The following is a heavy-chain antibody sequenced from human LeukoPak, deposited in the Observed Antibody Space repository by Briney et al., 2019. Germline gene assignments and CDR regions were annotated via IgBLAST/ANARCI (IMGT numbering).Heavy chain of an antibody. CDR2: ISYDGSNK. CDR1: GFTFSSYG. V-gene: IGHV3-30*18. Sequence: GGSLRLSCAASGFTFSSYGMHWVRQAPGKGLEWVAVISYDGSNKYYADSVKGRFTISRDNSKNTLYLQMNSLRAEDTAVYYCAKTFRSDGMDLWGQGTTVTVSS. J-gene: IGHJ6*02. D-gene: IGHD3-3*02. CDR3: AKTFRSDGMDL.